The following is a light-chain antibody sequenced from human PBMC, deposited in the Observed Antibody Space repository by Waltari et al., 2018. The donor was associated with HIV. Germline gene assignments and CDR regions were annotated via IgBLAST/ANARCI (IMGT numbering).Light chain of an antibody. CDR1: RSNIGAGYD. Sequence: QSVLTQPPSVSGAPGQRVTISCTGSRSNIGAGYDVHWYPQPPGTAPKLLIYVNGNRPSGIPDRFSGSKSGTSASLAITGLQAEDEADYYCQSYDNSLSGHVVFGGGTKLTVL. V-gene: IGLV1-40*01. CDR3: QSYDNSLSGHVV. J-gene: IGLJ2*01. CDR2: VNG.